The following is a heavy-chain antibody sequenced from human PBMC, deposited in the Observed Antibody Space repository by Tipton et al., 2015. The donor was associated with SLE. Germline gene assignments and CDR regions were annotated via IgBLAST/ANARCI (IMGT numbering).Heavy chain of an antibody. Sequence: LRLSCTVSGGSISGYYWSWIRQPPGKGLEWIGEINHSGSTNYNPSLKSRVTISVDTSKNQFSLKLSSVTAADTAVYYCVREGFSGWTTAFDIWGQGTMVTVSS. CDR1: GGSISGYY. CDR2: INHSGST. V-gene: IGHV4-34*01. D-gene: IGHD6-19*01. CDR3: VREGFSGWTTAFDI. J-gene: IGHJ3*02.